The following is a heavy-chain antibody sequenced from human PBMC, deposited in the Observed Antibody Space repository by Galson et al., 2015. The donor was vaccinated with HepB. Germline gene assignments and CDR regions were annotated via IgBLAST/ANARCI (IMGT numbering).Heavy chain of an antibody. CDR1: GGTFSSYA. CDR3: ARGDYGGNTPAEYFRH. CDR2: IIPIFGTA. J-gene: IGHJ1*01. V-gene: IGHV1-69*06. D-gene: IGHD4-23*01. Sequence: SVKVSCKASGGTFSSYAISWVRQAPGQGLEWMGGIIPIFGTANYAQKFQGRVTITADKSTSTAYMELSSLRSEDTAVYYCARGDYGGNTPAEYFRHWGQGTLVTVSS.